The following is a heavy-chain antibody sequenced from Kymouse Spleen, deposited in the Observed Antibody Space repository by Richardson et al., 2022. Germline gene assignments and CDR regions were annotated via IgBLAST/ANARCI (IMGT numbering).Heavy chain of an antibody. CDR1: GFTFSNAW. D-gene: IGHD3-10*01. V-gene: IGHV3-15*01. Sequence: EVQLVESGGGLVKPGGSLRLSCAASGFTFSNAWMSWVRQAPGKGLEWVGRIKSKTDGGTTDYAAPVKGRFTISRDDSKNTLYLQMNSLKTEDTAVYYCGGFGELLDGMDVWGQGTTVTVSS. J-gene: IGHJ6*02. CDR2: IKSKTDGGTT. CDR3: GGFGELLDGMDV.